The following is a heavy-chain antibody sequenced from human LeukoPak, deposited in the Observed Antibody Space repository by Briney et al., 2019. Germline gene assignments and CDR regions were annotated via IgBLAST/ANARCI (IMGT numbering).Heavy chain of an antibody. J-gene: IGHJ4*02. CDR2: ISYDGSNK. Sequence: GGSLRLSCAASGFTFSSYGMHWVCQAPGKGLEWVAVISYDGSNKYYADSVKGRFTISRDNPKNTLYLQMNSLRAEDTAVYYCAKDRGYCSGGSCYSFYFDYWGQGTLVTVSS. D-gene: IGHD2-15*01. V-gene: IGHV3-30*18. CDR1: GFTFSSYG. CDR3: AKDRGYCSGGSCYSFYFDY.